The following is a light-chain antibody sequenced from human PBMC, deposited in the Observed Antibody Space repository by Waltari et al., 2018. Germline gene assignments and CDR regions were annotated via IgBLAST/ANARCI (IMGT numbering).Light chain of an antibody. V-gene: IGLV2-23*02. CDR3: CSYAGSSTVV. J-gene: IGLJ2*01. CDR2: EVS. Sequence: QSALTQPASVSGSPGQSITVSCTGPSSDVGSYNLVPWYQQHPGKAPKLMIYEVSKRPSGVSNRFSGSKSGNTASLTISGLQAEDEADYYCCSYAGSSTVVFGGGTKLTVL. CDR1: SSDVGSYNL.